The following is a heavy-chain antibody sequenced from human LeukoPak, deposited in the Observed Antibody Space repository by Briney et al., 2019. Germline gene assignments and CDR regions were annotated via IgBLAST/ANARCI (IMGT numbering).Heavy chain of an antibody. CDR3: ARGPREADPGILGYSYYYYCMDV. J-gene: IGHJ6*02. Sequence: PSETLFLTCAVYGGSFSGNYWSWIRQPPGKGLEWIGEIKYYSSTGRGAPPHYPSLNSRVTVSVDTSKHQLSLNLNAVTAADTDVYYCARGPREADPGILGYSYYYYCMDVWGLGTTVTVSS. CDR1: GGSFSGNY. D-gene: IGHD3-3*01. CDR2: IKYYSST. V-gene: IGHV4-34*01.